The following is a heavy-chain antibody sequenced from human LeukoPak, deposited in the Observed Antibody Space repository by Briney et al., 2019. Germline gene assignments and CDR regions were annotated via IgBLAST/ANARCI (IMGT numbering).Heavy chain of an antibody. CDR2: ISAYNGNT. V-gene: IGHV1-18*01. D-gene: IGHD3-10*01. J-gene: IGHJ6*02. Sequence: ASVKVSCKASGYTFTSYGISWVRQAPGQGLEWMGWISAYNGNTNYAQKLQGRVTMTTDTSTSTAYMELRSLRSDDTAVYYCARGRDYGSGSMTISYYYGMDVWGQGTTVTVS. CDR3: ARGRDYGSGSMTISYYYGMDV. CDR1: GYTFTSYG.